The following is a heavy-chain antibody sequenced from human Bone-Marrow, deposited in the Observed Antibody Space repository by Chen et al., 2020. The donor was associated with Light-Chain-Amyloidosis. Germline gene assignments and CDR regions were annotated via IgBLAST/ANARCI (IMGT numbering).Heavy chain of an antibody. CDR1: GFTFSDYY. V-gene: IGHV3-11*01. CDR2: ISRSGSTI. Sequence: QVQLVESGGGLVKPGGSLRLSCAASGFTFSDYYMSWIRQAPGKGLEWFSYISRSGSTIYYADSVKGRFTISRDNAKNSLYLQMNSLRAEDTAVYYCARERVLVPYYYYGMDVWGQGTTVTVSS. D-gene: IGHD6-6*01. CDR3: ARERVLVPYYYYGMDV. J-gene: IGHJ6*02.